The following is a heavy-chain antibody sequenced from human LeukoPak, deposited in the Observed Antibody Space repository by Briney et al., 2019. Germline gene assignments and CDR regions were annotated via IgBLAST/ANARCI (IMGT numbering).Heavy chain of an antibody. Sequence: ASVNVSCKASGYTFTGYYMHWVRQAPGQGLEWIGWINPNSGGTNYAQKFQGRVTMTRDTSISTAYMELSRLRSDDTAVYYCAREDIVVVPAAINADNWFDPWGQGTLVTVSS. V-gene: IGHV1-2*02. D-gene: IGHD2-2*02. CDR3: AREDIVVVPAAINADNWFDP. J-gene: IGHJ5*02. CDR2: INPNSGGT. CDR1: GYTFTGYY.